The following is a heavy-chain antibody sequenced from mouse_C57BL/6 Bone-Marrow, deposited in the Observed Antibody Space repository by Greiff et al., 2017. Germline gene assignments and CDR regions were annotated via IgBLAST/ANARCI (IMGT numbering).Heavy chain of an antibody. D-gene: IGHD4-1*01. J-gene: IGHJ2*01. Sequence: QVQLQQSGAELVKPGASVKLSCKASGYTFTSYWMHWVKQRPGQGLEWIGMIHPNSGSTNYNEKFKSKATLTVDKSSSTAYMQLSSLTSEDSAVYYCARSPGLGYFDYWGQGTTLTVSS. V-gene: IGHV1-64*01. CDR2: IHPNSGST. CDR3: ARSPGLGYFDY. CDR1: GYTFTSYW.